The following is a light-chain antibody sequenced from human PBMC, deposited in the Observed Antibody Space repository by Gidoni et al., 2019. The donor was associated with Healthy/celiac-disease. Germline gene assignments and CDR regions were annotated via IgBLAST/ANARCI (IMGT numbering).Light chain of an antibody. CDR2: GAS. Sequence: ELVMTQSPATLSVSPGERATLSCRASQSVSSNLAWYQQKPGQAPRLLIYGASTRATGIPARFSGSGSGKEFTLTISSLQSEDFAVYYCQQYNNWPRTFXQXTKVEIK. V-gene: IGKV3-15*01. CDR3: QQYNNWPRT. CDR1: QSVSSN. J-gene: IGKJ1*01.